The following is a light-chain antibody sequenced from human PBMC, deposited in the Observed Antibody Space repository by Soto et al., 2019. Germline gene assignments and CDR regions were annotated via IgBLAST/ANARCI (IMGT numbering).Light chain of an antibody. V-gene: IGKV3-20*01. CDR1: QSVNSN. J-gene: IGKJ5*01. CDR3: QQYGSSPRN. CDR2: GAS. Sequence: EIVMTQSPATLSVSPGERATLSCRASQSVNSNLAWYQQKPGQAPRLLIYGASSRATGIPDRFSGSGSGTDFTLTISRLEPEDFAVYYCQQYGSSPRNFGQGTRLEI.